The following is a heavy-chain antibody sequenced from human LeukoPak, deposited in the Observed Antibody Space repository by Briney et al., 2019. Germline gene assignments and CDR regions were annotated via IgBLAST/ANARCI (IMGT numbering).Heavy chain of an antibody. D-gene: IGHD2-2*01. V-gene: IGHV4-59*01. Sequence: SETLSLTCTVSGGSISSYYWSRIRQPPGKGLEWSGYIYYSGSTNYNPSLKSRVTISVDTSKNQFSLKLSSVTAADTAVYYCARDKKGASCYDYRGQGTLVTVSS. J-gene: IGHJ4*02. CDR1: GGSISSYY. CDR3: ARDKKGASCYDY. CDR2: IYYSGST.